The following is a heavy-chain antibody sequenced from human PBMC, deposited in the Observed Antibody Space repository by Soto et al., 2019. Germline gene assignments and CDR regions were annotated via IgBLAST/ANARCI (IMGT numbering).Heavy chain of an antibody. Sequence: EVQLVESGGDLVEPGGSLRLSCAASGFSFNKAWMTWVRQAPGKGLEWVGRIKSRTDGGATEYVPPVNDRFIISRDDSRNMVFLQMNSLKTEDTAVYFCTYLYREGPWGQGTLVTVSS. CDR3: TYLYREGP. D-gene: IGHD3-10*01. CDR2: IKSRTDGGAT. CDR1: GFSFNKAW. V-gene: IGHV3-15*01. J-gene: IGHJ5*02.